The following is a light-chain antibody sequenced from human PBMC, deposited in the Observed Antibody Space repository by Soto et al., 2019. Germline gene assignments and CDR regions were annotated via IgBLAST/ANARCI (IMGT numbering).Light chain of an antibody. V-gene: IGKV3-15*01. Sequence: VVTQSAATVSVSPGARATLSCRASQSVSSNLAWYQQKPGQAPRLLIYGASTRATGIPARFSGIVSGTEFTLTISSLQSEDFAVYDGQQYKNWPPITFAQGTRLENK. CDR1: QSVSSN. J-gene: IGKJ5*01. CDR3: QQYKNWPPIT. CDR2: GAS.